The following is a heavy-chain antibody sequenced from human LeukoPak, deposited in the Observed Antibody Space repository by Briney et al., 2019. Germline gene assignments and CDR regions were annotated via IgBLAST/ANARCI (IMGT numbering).Heavy chain of an antibody. CDR2: INPSGGST. D-gene: IGHD5-12*01. Sequence: ASVKVSCKASGYTFTSYYMHWVRQAPGQGLEWMGIINPSGGSTSYAQKLQGRVTMTRDTSTSTVYMELSSLRSEDTAVYYCARSVATMPWGFDPWGQGTLVTVSS. CDR3: ARSVATMPWGFDP. V-gene: IGHV1-46*01. CDR1: GYTFTSYY. J-gene: IGHJ5*02.